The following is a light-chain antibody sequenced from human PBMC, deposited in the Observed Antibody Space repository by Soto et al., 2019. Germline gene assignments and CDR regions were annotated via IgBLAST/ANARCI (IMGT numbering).Light chain of an antibody. V-gene: IGKV1-5*03. CDR3: QHYNSYSEA. CDR1: QTISSW. CDR2: KAS. J-gene: IGKJ1*01. Sequence: DIHMTQSPSTLSGSVGYRVXXPXXASQTISSWLAWYQQKPGKAPKLLIYKASTLKSGVPSRFSGSGSGTEFTLTISSLQPDDFATYYCQHYNSYSEAFGQGTKVDIK.